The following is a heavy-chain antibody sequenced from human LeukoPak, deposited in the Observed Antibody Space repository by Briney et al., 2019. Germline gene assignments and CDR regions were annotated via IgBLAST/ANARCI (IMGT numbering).Heavy chain of an antibody. D-gene: IGHD6-6*01. Sequence: SETLSLTCAVYGGSFSGYYWSWIRQPPGKGLEWIGEINHSGSTNCNPSLKSRVTISVDTSKNQFSLKLSSVTAADTAVYYCARGSQYSSSSSYFDYWGQGTLVTVSS. CDR1: GGSFSGYY. CDR3: ARGSQYSSSSSYFDY. J-gene: IGHJ4*02. CDR2: INHSGST. V-gene: IGHV4-34*01.